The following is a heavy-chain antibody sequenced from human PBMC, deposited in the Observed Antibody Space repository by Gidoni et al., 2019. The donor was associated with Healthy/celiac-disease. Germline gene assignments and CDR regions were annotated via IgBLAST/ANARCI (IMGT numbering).Heavy chain of an antibody. D-gene: IGHD3-22*01. J-gene: IGHJ3*02. CDR2: ISYDGSNK. CDR1: GFTFSRYG. CDR3: AKDYYDSTEGNAFDI. Sequence: QVQLVESGGGVVQPGRSLRLSCSASGFTFSRYGMHWVSQAPGKGLEWVAVISYDGSNKYYADSVKGRFTISRDNSKNTLYLQMNSLRAEDTAVNYCAKDYYDSTEGNAFDIWGQGTMVTVSS. V-gene: IGHV3-30*18.